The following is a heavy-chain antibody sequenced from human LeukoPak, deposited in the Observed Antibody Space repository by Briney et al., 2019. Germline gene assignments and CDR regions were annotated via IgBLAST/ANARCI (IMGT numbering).Heavy chain of an antibody. CDR2: IIPILGIA. V-gene: IGHV1-69*04. D-gene: IGHD6-19*01. CDR1: GGTFSSYA. CDR3: ARGDLPSGWYSY. Sequence: ASVKVSCKASGGTFSSYAISWVRQAPGQGLEWMGRIIPILGIANYAQKFQGRVTITADKSTSTAYMELSSLRSEDTAVYYCARGDLPSGWYSYWGQGTLVTVSP. J-gene: IGHJ4*02.